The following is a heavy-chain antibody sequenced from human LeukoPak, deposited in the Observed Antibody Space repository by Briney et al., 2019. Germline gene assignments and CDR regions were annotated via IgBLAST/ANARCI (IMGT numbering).Heavy chain of an antibody. D-gene: IGHD3-22*01. J-gene: IGHJ3*02. CDR2: FIPIYGSA. V-gene: IGHV1-69*01. CDR1: GDSFTFTSHA. CDR3: AGFFYDNSGDAFDI. Sequence: SVKVSCKASGDSFTFTSHAITWVRQAPGQGLEWMGGFIPIYGSANYAQKFQGRVTIISDEATRTVYMELSSLRPEDSAVYYCAGFFYDNSGDAFDIWGQGTTVTVSS.